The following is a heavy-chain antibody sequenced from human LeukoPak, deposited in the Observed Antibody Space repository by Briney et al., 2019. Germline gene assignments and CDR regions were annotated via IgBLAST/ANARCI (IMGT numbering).Heavy chain of an antibody. CDR2: ILYSGST. CDR3: GRQEVGAGYCSSTSCAEPHWFDP. V-gene: IGHV4-39*01. Sequence: NPSETLSLTSIVSGGSISSTSYWGWIRQPPGKGLEWIGTILYSGSTSYNPSLKSRVTISVDTSKNQFSLKLNSVTAADTAVYYCGRQEVGAGYCSSTSCAEPHWFDPWGQGTLVTVSS. CDR1: GGSISSTSY. D-gene: IGHD2-2*01. J-gene: IGHJ5*02.